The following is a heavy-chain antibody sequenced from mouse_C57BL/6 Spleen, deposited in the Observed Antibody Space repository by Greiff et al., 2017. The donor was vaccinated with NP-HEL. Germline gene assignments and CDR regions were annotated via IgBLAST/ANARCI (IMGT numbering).Heavy chain of an antibody. Sequence: EVKVEESGGGLVKPGGSLKLSCAASGFTFSSYTMSWVRQTPEKRLEWVATISGGGGNTYYPDSVKGRFTISRDNAKNTLYLQMSSLRSEDTALYYCARLDGYPDYWGQGTTLTVSS. J-gene: IGHJ2*01. CDR3: ARLDGYPDY. D-gene: IGHD2-3*01. CDR2: ISGGGGNT. CDR1: GFTFSSYT. V-gene: IGHV5-9*01.